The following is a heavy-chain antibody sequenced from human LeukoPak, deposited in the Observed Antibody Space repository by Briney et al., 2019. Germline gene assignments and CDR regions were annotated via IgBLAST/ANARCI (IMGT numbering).Heavy chain of an antibody. CDR2: IYYSGST. J-gene: IGHJ4*02. Sequence: SETLSLTCAVYGGSFSGYYWSWIRQPPGKGLEWIGYIYYSGSTNYNPSLKSRVTISVDTSKNQFSLKLSSVAAADTAVYYCARHTGSRGYYFDYWGQGTLVTVSS. V-gene: IGHV4-59*08. CDR1: GGSFSGYY. CDR3: ARHTGSRGYYFDY. D-gene: IGHD2-8*02.